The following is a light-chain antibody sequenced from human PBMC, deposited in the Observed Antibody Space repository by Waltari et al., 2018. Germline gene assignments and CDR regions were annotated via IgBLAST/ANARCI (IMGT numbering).Light chain of an antibody. CDR2: MTA. Sequence: QSVLTQPPPASGTPGQRVTLSCSGGTAHSGQAYVFWFRPLPGTAHTVLIYMTAARPSGVPDRFSGSTAGTSASLAISGLRSEDEADYYCAAWDASLHAWLFGGGTKLTVL. CDR1: TAHSGQAY. J-gene: IGLJ3*02. CDR3: AAWDASLHAWL. V-gene: IGLV1-47*01.